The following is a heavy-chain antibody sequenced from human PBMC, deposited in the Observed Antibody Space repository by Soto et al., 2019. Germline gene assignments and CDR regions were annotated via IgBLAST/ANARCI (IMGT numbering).Heavy chain of an antibody. Sequence: QVQLVESGGGVVQPGRSLRLSCAASGFTFSSYAMHWVLQAPGKGLEWVAVIPYDGSNKYYADSAKGRFTISSDNSLHTLYLQMNSLRAEGTAVYYCARDFGYSSSWYVDYYYYFGMDVWGQGTTVTVSS. J-gene: IGHJ6*02. CDR2: IPYDGSNK. CDR1: GFTFSSYA. D-gene: IGHD6-13*01. V-gene: IGHV3-30-3*01. CDR3: ARDFGYSSSWYVDYYYYFGMDV.